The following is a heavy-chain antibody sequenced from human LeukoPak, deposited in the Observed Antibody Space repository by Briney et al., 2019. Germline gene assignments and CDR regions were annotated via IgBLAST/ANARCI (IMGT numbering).Heavy chain of an antibody. CDR2: ISSSSSYI. CDR1: GFTFSSYS. Sequence: GGSLRLSCAASGFTFSSYSMNWVRQAPGKGLEWVSSISSSSSYIYYADSVKGRFTISRDKSKNTLYLQMNSLRAEDTAVYYCATYTAHGRGGFDYWGQGTLVTVSS. J-gene: IGHJ4*02. CDR3: ATYTAHGRGGFDY. V-gene: IGHV3-21*04. D-gene: IGHD3-16*01.